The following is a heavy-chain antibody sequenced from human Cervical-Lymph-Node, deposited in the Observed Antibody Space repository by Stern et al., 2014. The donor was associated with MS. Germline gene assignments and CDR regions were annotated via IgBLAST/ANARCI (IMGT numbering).Heavy chain of an antibody. V-gene: IGHV3-23*04. J-gene: IGHJ4*02. Sequence: EDQLVESGGGLVQPGGSLRLSCVASGFTFTSYAINWVRQAPGKGLQWVSAIIASGNRTYYTDSVKGRFTISRDNSKNTVYLAMNSLSTEDTAIYFCALLATPTDYWGQGTLVTVSP. CDR1: GFTFTSYA. CDR2: IIASGNRT. D-gene: IGHD2-15*01. CDR3: ALLATPTDY.